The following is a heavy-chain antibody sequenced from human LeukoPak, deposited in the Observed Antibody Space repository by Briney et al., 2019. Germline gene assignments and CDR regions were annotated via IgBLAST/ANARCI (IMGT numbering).Heavy chain of an antibody. D-gene: IGHD2/OR15-2a*01. CDR2: SYHSGST. V-gene: IGHV4-4*02. Sequence: SETLSLTCAVSGGPITSSKWWTWVRQPPGKGLEWIGESYHSGSTNYNPSLKSRVTISVDKSKKQFSLKLSSVTAADTAVYYCARLSPDGFDIWGQGTMVTVCS. CDR1: GGPITSSKW. J-gene: IGHJ3*02. CDR3: ARLSPDGFDI.